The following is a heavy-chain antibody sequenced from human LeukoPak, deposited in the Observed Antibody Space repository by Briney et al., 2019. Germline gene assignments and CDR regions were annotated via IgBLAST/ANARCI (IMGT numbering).Heavy chain of an antibody. D-gene: IGHD3-10*01. CDR2: ISGSGGST. Sequence: PGGSLRLSCAASGFTFSSYAMSWVRQAPGNGLEWVSAISGSGGSTYYADSVKGRFTISRDNSKNTLYLQMNSLRAEDTAVYYCAKDLLNYYGSGSYYNPTPFDYWGQGTLVTVSS. J-gene: IGHJ4*02. CDR1: GFTFSSYA. V-gene: IGHV3-23*01. CDR3: AKDLLNYYGSGSYYNPTPFDY.